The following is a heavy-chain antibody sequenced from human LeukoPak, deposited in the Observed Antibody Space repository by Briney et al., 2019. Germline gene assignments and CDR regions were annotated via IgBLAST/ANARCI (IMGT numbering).Heavy chain of an antibody. Sequence: SETLSLTCTVSGGSISSYYWSWIRQPPGKGLEWIGYIYYSGSTNYNPSLKSRVTISVDTSKNQFSLKLSSVTAADTAVYYCAGIRGSTADYWGQGTLVTVSS. CDR3: AGIRGSTADY. D-gene: IGHD3-10*01. V-gene: IGHV4-59*01. CDR1: GGSISSYY. CDR2: IYYSGST. J-gene: IGHJ4*02.